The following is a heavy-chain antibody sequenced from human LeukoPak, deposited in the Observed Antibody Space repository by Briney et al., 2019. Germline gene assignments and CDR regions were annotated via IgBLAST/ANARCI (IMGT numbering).Heavy chain of an antibody. CDR1: GGTFSSYA. CDR3: ARGDSGYDSTTFDY. Sequence: SVKVSCKASGGTFSSYAISWVRQAPGQGLEWMGGIIPIFGTANYAQKFRGRVTITADESTSTAYMELSSLRSEDTAVYYCARGDSGYDSTTFDYWGQGTLVTVSS. D-gene: IGHD5-12*01. CDR2: IIPIFGTA. J-gene: IGHJ4*02. V-gene: IGHV1-69*13.